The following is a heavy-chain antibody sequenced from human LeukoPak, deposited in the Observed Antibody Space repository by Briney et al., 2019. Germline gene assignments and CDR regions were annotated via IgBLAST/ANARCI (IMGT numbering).Heavy chain of an antibody. CDR1: GFTFNSYW. J-gene: IGHJ4*02. CDR3: ARYRSGSYFDY. D-gene: IGHD3-10*01. CDR2: IKQDGSEK. V-gene: IGHV3-7*01. Sequence: GGSLRLSCAASGFTFNSYWMSWVRQAPGKGLEWVANIKQDGSEKYYVDSVKGRFTISRDNAKNSLYLQMNSLRAEDTALYYCARYRSGSYFDYWGQGTLVTVSS.